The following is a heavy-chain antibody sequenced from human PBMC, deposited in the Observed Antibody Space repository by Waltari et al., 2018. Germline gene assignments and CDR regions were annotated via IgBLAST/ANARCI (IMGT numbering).Heavy chain of an antibody. D-gene: IGHD6-6*01. V-gene: IGHV4-59*01. CDR1: GGSISSYY. J-gene: IGHJ6*03. CDR3: ARGDNSSSGDYYYYMDV. CDR2: IYYSGST. Sequence: QVQLQESGPGLVKPSETLSLTCTVSGGSISSYYWSWIRQPPGKGLEWIGYIYYSGSTNYNPSLKSRVTISVDTSKNQFSLKLSSVTAADTAVYYCARGDNSSSGDYYYYMDVWGKGTTVTVSS.